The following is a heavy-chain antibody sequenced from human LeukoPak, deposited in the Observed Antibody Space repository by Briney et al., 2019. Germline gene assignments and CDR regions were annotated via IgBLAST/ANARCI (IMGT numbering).Heavy chain of an antibody. CDR3: ARENGSGSFDY. J-gene: IGHJ4*02. CDR1: GGSISSSSYY. CDR2: IYYSGST. V-gene: IGHV4-39*07. D-gene: IGHD3-10*01. Sequence: KASETLSLTCTVSGGSISSSSYYWGWIRQPPGKGLEWIGSIYYSGSTYYNPSLKSRVTISVDTSKNQFSLKLSSVTAADTAVYYCARENGSGSFDYWGQGTLVTVSS.